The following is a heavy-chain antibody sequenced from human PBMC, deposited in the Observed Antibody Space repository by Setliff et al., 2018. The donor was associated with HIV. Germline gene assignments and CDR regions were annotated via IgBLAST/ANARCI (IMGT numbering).Heavy chain of an antibody. J-gene: IGHJ4*02. Sequence: LSLTCTVSGGSITGHYWSWIRQPPGKGLEWIGEINHSGSTNYNPSLKSRVTISVDTSKNQFSLKLSSVTAADTAVYYCARRSGWYDYWGQGTLVTVSS. D-gene: IGHD6-19*01. CDR2: INHSGST. CDR3: ARRSGWYDY. CDR1: GGSITGHY. V-gene: IGHV4-34*01.